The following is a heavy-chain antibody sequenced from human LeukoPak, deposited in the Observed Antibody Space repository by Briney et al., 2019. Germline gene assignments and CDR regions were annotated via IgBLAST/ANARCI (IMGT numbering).Heavy chain of an antibody. D-gene: IGHD4-23*01. J-gene: IGHJ4*02. CDR3: AALDYGGLMGDY. V-gene: IGHV4-4*02. CDR2: IYHSGST. CDR1: GGSISSSNW. Sequence: PSETLSLTCAVSGGSISSSNWWSWVRQPPGKGLEWIGEIYHSGSTNYNPSLKSRVTISVDKSKNQFSLKLSSVTAADTAVYYCAALDYGGLMGDYWGQGTLVTVSS.